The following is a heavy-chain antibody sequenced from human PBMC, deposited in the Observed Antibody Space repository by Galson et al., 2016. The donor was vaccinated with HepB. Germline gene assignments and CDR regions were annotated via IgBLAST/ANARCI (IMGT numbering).Heavy chain of an antibody. J-gene: IGHJ4*02. CDR2: IFYGGNT. V-gene: IGHV4-39*07. CDR1: GASISSRSYY. CDR3: ARCVRGYARYYFDS. Sequence: SETLSLTCTVSGASISSRSYYWDWIRQPPGKGLEWIGYIFYGGNTYYKTSLKSRVTISLDTSKNHFSLKLTYVTAADTALYYCARCVRGYARYYFDSWGQGTLVSVSS. D-gene: IGHD5-12*01.